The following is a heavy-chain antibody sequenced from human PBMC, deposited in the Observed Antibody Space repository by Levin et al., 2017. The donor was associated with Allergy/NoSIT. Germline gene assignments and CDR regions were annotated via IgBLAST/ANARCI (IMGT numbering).Heavy chain of an antibody. V-gene: IGHV3-49*03. CDR1: GFTFGDYA. J-gene: IGHJ6*02. D-gene: IGHD2-15*01. CDR3: TSGGGAYCSGGSCHPYGMDV. CDR2: IRSKAYGGTT. Sequence: SCTASGFTFGDYAMSWFRQAPGKGLEWVGFIRSKAYGGTTEYAASVKGRFTISRDDSKSIAYLQMNSLKTEDTAVYYCTSGGGAYCSGGSCHPYGMDVWGQGTTVTVSS.